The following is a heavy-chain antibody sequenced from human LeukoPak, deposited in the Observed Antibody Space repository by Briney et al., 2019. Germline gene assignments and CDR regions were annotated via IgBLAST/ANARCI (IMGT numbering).Heavy chain of an antibody. J-gene: IGHJ4*02. CDR2: INPNSGGT. D-gene: IGHD3-22*01. Sequence: ASVKVFCKASGYTFTVYYMHWVRQAPGQGLEGMGWINPNSGGTNYAQKFQGRVTMTRDTSISTAYMELSRLRSDDTAVYYCARGGYYYDSSGYLFWGQGTLVTVSS. V-gene: IGHV1-2*02. CDR3: ARGGYYYDSSGYLF. CDR1: GYTFTVYY.